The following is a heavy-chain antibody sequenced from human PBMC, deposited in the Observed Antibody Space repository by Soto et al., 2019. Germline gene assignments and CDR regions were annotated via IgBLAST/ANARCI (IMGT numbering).Heavy chain of an antibody. Sequence: GSVEVCSKASGYPFTGYYVHLVRQAPGQGLEWMGWINPTSGDTHLAQRFQGRVTMNRDTSIGTAYMELRGLTSDDTAEYYCAKGGAIVAAGTRVYLYNAMDVWGQGTTVTVSS. D-gene: IGHD1-26*01. CDR1: GYPFTGYY. CDR3: AKGGAIVAAGTRVYLYNAMDV. CDR2: INPTSGDT. V-gene: IGHV1-2*02. J-gene: IGHJ6*01.